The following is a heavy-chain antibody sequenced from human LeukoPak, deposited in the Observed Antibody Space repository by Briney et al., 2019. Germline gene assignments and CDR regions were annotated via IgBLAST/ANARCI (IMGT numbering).Heavy chain of an antibody. J-gene: IGHJ4*02. CDR3: ASRLDGYYSRPFDY. CDR1: GGSFSGYY. CDR2: INHSGST. D-gene: IGHD5-24*01. V-gene: IGHV4-34*01. Sequence: SETLSLTCAVYGGSFSGYYWSWIRPPPGKGLEWIGEINHSGSTNYNPTLKGRVTISVDTSKNQFSLKLSSVTAADTAVYYCASRLDGYYSRPFDYWGQGTLVTVSS.